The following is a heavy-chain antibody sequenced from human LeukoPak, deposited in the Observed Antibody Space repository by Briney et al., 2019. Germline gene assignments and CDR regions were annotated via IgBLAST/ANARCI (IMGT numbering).Heavy chain of an antibody. D-gene: IGHD2-2*01. CDR2: ISGGGGST. CDR3: AKGGYCSSTSCYVGWFDP. Sequence: QPGGSLRLSCSPSGFTFSSYSMNWVRQAPGKGLEWVSVISGGGGSTYYADSVKGRFTISRDNSKNTLFLQMNSLRAEDTAVYYCAKGGYCSSTSCYVGWFDPWGQGTLVTVSS. CDR1: GFTFSSYS. J-gene: IGHJ5*02. V-gene: IGHV3-23*01.